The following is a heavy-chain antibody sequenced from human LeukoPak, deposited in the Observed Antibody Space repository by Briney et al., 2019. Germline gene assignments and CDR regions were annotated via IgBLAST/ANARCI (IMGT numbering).Heavy chain of an antibody. CDR1: GFTFSSYA. Sequence: PGGPLRLSCAASGFTFSSYAMSWVRQAPGKGLEWVSAISGSGGSTYYADSVKGRFTISRDNSKNTLYLQMNSLRAEDTAVYYCAKIQKDYYDSSGYAWGQGTLVTVSS. D-gene: IGHD3-22*01. V-gene: IGHV3-23*01. J-gene: IGHJ4*02. CDR3: AKIQKDYYDSSGYA. CDR2: ISGSGGST.